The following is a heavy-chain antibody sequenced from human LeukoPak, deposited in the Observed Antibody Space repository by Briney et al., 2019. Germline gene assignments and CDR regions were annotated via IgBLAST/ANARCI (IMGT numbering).Heavy chain of an antibody. V-gene: IGHV1-18*01. CDR1: GYTFTSYG. J-gene: IGHJ5*02. CDR2: ISAYNGNT. CDR3: ARDRGIVVVVAATREGGINWFDP. D-gene: IGHD2-15*01. Sequence: ASVKVSCKASGYTFTSYGISWVRQAPGQGLEWMGWISAYNGNTNYAQKLQGRVTMTTDTSTSTAYMELRSLRSDDTAVYYCARDRGIVVVVAATREGGINWFDPWGQGTLVTVSS.